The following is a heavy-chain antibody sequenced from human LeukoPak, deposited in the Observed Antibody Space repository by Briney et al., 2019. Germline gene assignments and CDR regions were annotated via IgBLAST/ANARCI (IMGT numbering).Heavy chain of an antibody. D-gene: IGHD5-12*01. CDR1: GFTVSSNY. J-gene: IGHJ3*02. CDR3: ARGRYSGYLDAFDI. V-gene: IGHV3-53*01. Sequence: GGSLRLSCTASGFTVSSNYMSWVRQAPGKGLEWVSVIYSGGSTYYADSVKGRLTISRDNSKNTLYLQMNSLRAEDTAVYYCARGRYSGYLDAFDIWGQGTMVTVSS. CDR2: IYSGGST.